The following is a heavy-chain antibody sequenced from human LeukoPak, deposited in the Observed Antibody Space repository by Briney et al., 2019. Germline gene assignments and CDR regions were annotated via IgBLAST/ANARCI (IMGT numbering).Heavy chain of an antibody. CDR3: ARARGYSGYAYFDY. Sequence: SETLSLTCTVSGGSISDSLWSWIRQPAGRGLEWIGRIHISGSINYNPSLTSRVTMSVDTSKNQASLKLSSVTAADTAVYYCARARGYSGYAYFDYWGQGTLVTVSS. V-gene: IGHV4-4*07. CDR2: IHISGSI. J-gene: IGHJ4*02. CDR1: GGSISDSL. D-gene: IGHD5-12*01.